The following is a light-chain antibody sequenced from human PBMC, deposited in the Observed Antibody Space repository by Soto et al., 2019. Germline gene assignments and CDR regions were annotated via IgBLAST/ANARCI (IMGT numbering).Light chain of an antibody. CDR1: SSNIGAGYD. J-gene: IGLJ3*02. CDR2: GNS. V-gene: IGLV1-40*01. CDR3: QSYDISLTTWV. Sequence: QSVLTQPPSVSGAPRQRVTISCTGSSSNIGAGYDVHWYQQLPGTAPKLLIYGNSNRPSGVPDRFSGSKSGASASLAITGLQAEDEADYYCQSYDISLTTWVFGGGTKLTVL.